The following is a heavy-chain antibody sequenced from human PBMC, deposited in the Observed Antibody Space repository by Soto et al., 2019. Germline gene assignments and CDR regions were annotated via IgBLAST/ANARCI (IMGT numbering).Heavy chain of an antibody. Sequence: GESLKISCKGSGYSFTSYWIGWVRQMPGKSLEKMGIIYPGDSDTRYSPSFQGQVTISADKSISTAYLQWSSLKASDTAMYFCASNRQEVLSYYYYYGMDVCGQGTTVTVSS. CDR3: ASNRQEVLSYYYYYGMDV. V-gene: IGHV5-51*01. J-gene: IGHJ6*02. CDR2: IYPGDSDT. CDR1: GYSFTSYW.